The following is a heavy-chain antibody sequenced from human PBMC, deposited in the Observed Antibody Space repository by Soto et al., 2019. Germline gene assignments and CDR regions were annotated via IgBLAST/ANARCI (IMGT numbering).Heavy chain of an antibody. CDR2: IYFSGTT. CDR3: ARRARGANFDF. J-gene: IGHJ4*02. CDR1: GAFITSNSYY. V-gene: IGHV4-39*01. D-gene: IGHD3-16*01. Sequence: QLQLQESGPGLVKPSETLSLTCTVSGAFITSNSYYWGWIRQSPGKGLEWIGNIYFSGTTYYNPSLESRVTISVDTSKRQFSLRLSYVTAADTAVYYCARRARGANFDFWGQGTLVTVSS.